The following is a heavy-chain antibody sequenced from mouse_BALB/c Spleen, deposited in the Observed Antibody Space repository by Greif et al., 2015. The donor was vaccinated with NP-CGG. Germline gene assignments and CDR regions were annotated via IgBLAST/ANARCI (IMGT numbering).Heavy chain of an antibody. Sequence: EVNLVESGGGLVQPGGSRKLSCAASGFTFSSFGMHWVRQAPEKGLEWVAYISSGSSTIYYADTVKGRFTISRDNPKNTLFLQMTSLRSEDTAMYYCARGGLYYGYDEGWFAYWGQGTLVTVSA. D-gene: IGHD2-2*01. CDR3: ARGGLYYGYDEGWFAY. CDR2: ISSGSSTI. V-gene: IGHV5-17*02. J-gene: IGHJ3*01. CDR1: GFTFSSFG.